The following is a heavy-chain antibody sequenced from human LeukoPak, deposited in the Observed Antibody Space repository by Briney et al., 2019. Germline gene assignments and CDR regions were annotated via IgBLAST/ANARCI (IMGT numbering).Heavy chain of an antibody. CDR1: GGSISSYY. Sequence: SETLSLTCTVSGGSISSYYWSWIRQPAGKGLEWIGRIYTSGSTNYNPSLKSRVTMSVDTSKNQLSLKLSSVTAADTAVYYCARAGYYDSSGYYYGYYYYYMDVWGKGTTVTISS. CDR3: ARAGYYDSSGYYYGYYYYYMDV. J-gene: IGHJ6*03. CDR2: IYTSGST. V-gene: IGHV4-4*07. D-gene: IGHD3-22*01.